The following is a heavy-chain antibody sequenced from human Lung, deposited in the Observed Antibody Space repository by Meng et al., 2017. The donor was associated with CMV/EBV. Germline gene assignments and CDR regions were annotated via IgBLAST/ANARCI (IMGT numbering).Heavy chain of an antibody. J-gene: IGHJ4*02. CDR2: IFYSGSP. Sequence: TLSLXXTVSGGSLNSGNYYWNWIRQPPGKGLEWIGYIFYSGSPYYNPSLESRVTISVDTSKNQFSLRLASVTAADTAIYYCARGPGRPHFDYWGQGTLVTVSS. CDR3: ARGPGRPHFDY. V-gene: IGHV4-30-4*08. CDR1: GGSLNSGNYY.